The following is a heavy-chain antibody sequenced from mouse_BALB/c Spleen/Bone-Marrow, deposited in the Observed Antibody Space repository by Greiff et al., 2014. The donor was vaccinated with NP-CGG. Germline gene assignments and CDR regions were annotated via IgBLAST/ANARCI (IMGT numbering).Heavy chain of an antibody. V-gene: IGHV2-9*02. J-gene: IGHJ4*01. Sequence: QVQLKESGPGLVAPSQSLSITCTVSGFSLTSYGVHWVRQPPGKGLEWLGVIWAGGSTNYNSALMSRLSISKDNSKSQVFLKMISLQTDDTAMYYCARGYYYGSTYYCAMDYWGQGTSVTVSS. D-gene: IGHD1-1*01. CDR3: ARGYYYGSTYYCAMDY. CDR2: IWAGGST. CDR1: GFSLTSYG.